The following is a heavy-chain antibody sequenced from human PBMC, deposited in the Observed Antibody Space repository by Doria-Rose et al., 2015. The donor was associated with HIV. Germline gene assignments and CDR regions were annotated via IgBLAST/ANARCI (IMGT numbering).Heavy chain of an antibody. CDR3: AKAPIIGPKYYFYMDV. D-gene: IGHD3-3*01. V-gene: IGHV3-9*01. Sequence: VQLVQSGGGLVQPGRSLRLSCVGSGFSFESYAMHWVRLAPGKGLEWVAGISWYSDANGNADSVEGRFTISRDNAKKSVYLEMRSLRPEDTAFYYCAKAPIIGPKYYFYMDVWGKGTSVTVSS. CDR2: ISWYSDAN. J-gene: IGHJ6*03. CDR1: GFSFESYA.